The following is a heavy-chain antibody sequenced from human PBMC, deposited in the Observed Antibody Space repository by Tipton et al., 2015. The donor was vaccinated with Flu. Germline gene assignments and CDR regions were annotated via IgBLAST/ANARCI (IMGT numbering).Heavy chain of an antibody. D-gene: IGHD6-19*01. Sequence: LRLSCTVSGYSISSRYYWGWIRQPPGKGLEWIGCVYHGGTTYYNPSLKSRVAISLDTFRNQFSLQLSSVTATDTAVYYCASAYSAGWHGIYDVWGQGTLVTVSS. CDR3: ASAYSAGWHGIYDV. J-gene: IGHJ4*02. CDR1: GYSISSRYY. V-gene: IGHV4-38-2*02. CDR2: VYHGGTT.